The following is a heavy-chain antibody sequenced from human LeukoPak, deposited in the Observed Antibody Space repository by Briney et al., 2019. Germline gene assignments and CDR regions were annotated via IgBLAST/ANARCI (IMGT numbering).Heavy chain of an antibody. Sequence: ASVTVSCKASGYTFTDYFIHWVRQAPGQGLQWMGWINPKSGGTKYAQKFQDRVTMTRDTSINTAYMELSSLRSDDTAVFYCARDLSSSWEDNWFDPWGQGTLVTVSS. CDR3: ARDLSSSWEDNWFDP. V-gene: IGHV1-2*02. D-gene: IGHD6-13*01. CDR1: GYTFTDYF. CDR2: INPKSGGT. J-gene: IGHJ5*02.